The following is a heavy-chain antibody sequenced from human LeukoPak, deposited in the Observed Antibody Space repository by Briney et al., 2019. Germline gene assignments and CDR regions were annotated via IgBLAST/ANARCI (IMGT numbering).Heavy chain of an antibody. CDR1: GGTFSSYA. V-gene: IGHV1-69*05. CDR2: IIPIFGTA. D-gene: IGHD2-2*01. CDR3: ARGVVVPAGPYYYYYMDV. J-gene: IGHJ6*03. Sequence: REASVKVSCKASGGTFSSYAISWVRQAPGQGLEWMGGIIPIFGTANYAQKFQGRVTITTDESTGTAYMELSRLRSEDTAVYYCARGVVVPAGPYYYYYMDVWGKGTTVTVSS.